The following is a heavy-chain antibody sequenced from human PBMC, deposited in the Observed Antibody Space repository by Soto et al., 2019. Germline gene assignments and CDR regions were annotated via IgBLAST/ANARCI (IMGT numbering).Heavy chain of an antibody. CDR2: ISGSGGST. CDR1: GFTFSSYA. CDR3: ASPSSCYSCSHPDI. V-gene: IGHV3-23*01. Sequence: GGSLRLSCGASGFTFSSYAMSWVRQAPGKGLEGLEWVSAISGSGGSTYYADSVKGRFTISRDNAKNSLYLQMNSLRAEDTAVYYCASPSSCYSCSHPDIWGQGTMVTVSS. D-gene: IGHD2-15*01. J-gene: IGHJ3*02.